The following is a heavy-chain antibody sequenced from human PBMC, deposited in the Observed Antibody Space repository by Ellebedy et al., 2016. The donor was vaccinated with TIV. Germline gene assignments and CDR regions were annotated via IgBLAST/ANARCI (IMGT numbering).Heavy chain of an antibody. CDR1: GGSISSSSYY. V-gene: IGHV4-31*03. CDR2: IYYSGST. Sequence: SETLSLTXTVSGGSISSSSYYWGWIRQHPGKGLEWIGYIYYSGSTYYNPSLKSRVTISVDTSKNQFSLKLSSVTAADTAVYYCARGATYSSRPLEDYWGQGTLVTVSS. J-gene: IGHJ4*02. D-gene: IGHD6-13*01. CDR3: ARGATYSSRPLEDY.